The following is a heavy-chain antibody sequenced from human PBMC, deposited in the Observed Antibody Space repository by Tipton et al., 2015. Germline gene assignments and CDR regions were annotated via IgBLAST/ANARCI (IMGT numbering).Heavy chain of an antibody. J-gene: IGHJ4*02. Sequence: LSLTCAVSAYSISSDYYWGWIRQPPGKGLEWIGSISHSGNTYYNPSLKSRVTMSRDTSKNQFSLKLTSVTAADTAVYYCACQDYDILTRDYQTVDYWGQGTLVTVSS. V-gene: IGHV4-38-2*01. CDR2: ISHSGNT. D-gene: IGHD3-9*01. CDR3: ACQDYDILTRDYQTVDY. CDR1: AYSISSDYY.